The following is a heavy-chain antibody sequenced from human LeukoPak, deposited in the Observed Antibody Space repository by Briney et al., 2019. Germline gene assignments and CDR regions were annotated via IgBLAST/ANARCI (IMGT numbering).Heavy chain of an antibody. Sequence: GGSLRLSCAASAFTISGYAMTWVRQAPGKGLEWVSTISYSGTNAYHADSVKGRFTISRDNSKNMLYLQMKSLRAEDTALYYCAKATHGDYYYYMDVWGKGATVTVSS. V-gene: IGHV3-23*01. CDR1: AFTISGYA. D-gene: IGHD3-10*01. CDR2: ISYSGTNA. J-gene: IGHJ6*03. CDR3: AKATHGDYYYYMDV.